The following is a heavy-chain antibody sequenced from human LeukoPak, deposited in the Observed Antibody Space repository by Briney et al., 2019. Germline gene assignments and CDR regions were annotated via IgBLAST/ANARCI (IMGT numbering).Heavy chain of an antibody. V-gene: IGHV5-51*01. CDR2: IYPGDSDT. CDR3: ALGYCSGGSCLDAFDI. D-gene: IGHD2-15*01. J-gene: IGHJ3*02. Sequence: GESLKISCKGSGYSFTSYWIGWVRQLPGKGLEWMGIIYPGDSDTRYSPSFQGQVTISADKSISTAYLQWSSLKASDTAMYYCALGYCSGGSCLDAFDIWGQGTMVTVSS. CDR1: GYSFTSYW.